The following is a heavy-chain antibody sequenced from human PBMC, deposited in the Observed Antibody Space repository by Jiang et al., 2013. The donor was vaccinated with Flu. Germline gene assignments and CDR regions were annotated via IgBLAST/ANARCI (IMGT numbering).Heavy chain of an antibody. V-gene: IGHV4-30-2*01. J-gene: IGHJ4*02. CDR3: ASLRFFDWLAFDY. D-gene: IGHD3-9*01. Sequence: TLSLTCAVSGGSISSGSYSWSWFRQPPGKGLEWIGYIYHSGSTYYNPSLKSRVTISVDRSKNQFSLKLSSVTAADTAVYYCASLRFFDWLAFDYWGQGTLVTVSS. CDR2: IYHSGST. CDR1: GGSISSGSYS.